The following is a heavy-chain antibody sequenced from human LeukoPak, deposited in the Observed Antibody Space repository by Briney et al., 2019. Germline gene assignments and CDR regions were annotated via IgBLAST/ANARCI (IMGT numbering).Heavy chain of an antibody. CDR2: IYYSGST. J-gene: IGHJ5*02. CDR1: GGSISSYY. Sequence: SETLSLTCTVSGGSISSYYWSWIRQPPGKGLEWIGYIYYSGSTNYNPSLKSRVTISVDTSKNQFSLKLSSVTAADTAVYYCARRARYGSGSHWFDPWGQGTLVTVSS. V-gene: IGHV4-59*08. CDR3: ARRARYGSGSHWFDP. D-gene: IGHD3-10*01.